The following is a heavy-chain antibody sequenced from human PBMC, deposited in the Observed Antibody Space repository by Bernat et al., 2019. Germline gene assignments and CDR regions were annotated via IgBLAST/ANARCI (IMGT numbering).Heavy chain of an antibody. CDR3: ARDKDGGYAFDH. V-gene: IGHV3-64*01. Sequence: EVELVESGGTLVQPGGSLRLSCAASGFMFTKYAMHWVRQAPGKGPEYLSSILGSGDSTQYANSVKGRFIISRDNSKNTLYLHMGSLRPDDMAVYYCARDKDGGYAFDHWGQGTLATVSS. CDR2: ILGSGDST. J-gene: IGHJ4*02. CDR1: GFMFTKYA. D-gene: IGHD5-12*01.